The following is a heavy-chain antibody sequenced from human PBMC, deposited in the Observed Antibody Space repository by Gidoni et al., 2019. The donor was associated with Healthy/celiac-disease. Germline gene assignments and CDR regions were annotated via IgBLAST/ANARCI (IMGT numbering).Heavy chain of an antibody. CDR1: GGSISSSSYY. J-gene: IGHJ4*02. V-gene: IGHV4-39*01. CDR3: ARHLLKGAYCGGDCSRDYFDY. Sequence: QLQLQESGPGLVKPSETLSLTCTVSGGSISSSSYYWGWIRQPPGKGLEWIGSIDYSGSTYYNPSLKSRVTISVDTSKNQFSLKLSSVTAADTAVYYCARHLLKGAYCGGDCSRDYFDYWGQGTLVTVSS. CDR2: IDYSGST. D-gene: IGHD2-21*02.